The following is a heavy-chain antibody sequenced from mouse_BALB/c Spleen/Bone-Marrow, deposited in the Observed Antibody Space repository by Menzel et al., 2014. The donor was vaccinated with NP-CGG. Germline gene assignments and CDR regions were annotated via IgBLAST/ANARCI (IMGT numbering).Heavy chain of an antibody. CDR2: IDPANGNT. D-gene: IGHD1-1*01. Sequence: VQLQQSGAELVKPGASVKLSCTASGFNIKDTYMHWVKQRPEQGLEWIGRIDPANGNTKYDPKFQGKATITADTSSNTAYLQHSSLTSEAAAVYYCASYYYGSSLIAYWGQGTLVTVSA. CDR3: ASYYYGSSLIAY. J-gene: IGHJ3*01. V-gene: IGHV14-3*02. CDR1: GFNIKDTY.